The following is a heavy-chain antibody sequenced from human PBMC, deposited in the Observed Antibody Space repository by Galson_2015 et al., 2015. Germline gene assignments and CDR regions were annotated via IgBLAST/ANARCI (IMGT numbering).Heavy chain of an antibody. CDR1: GFTFSSYA. CDR3: AALWGSYRYETTSSFDY. J-gene: IGHJ4*02. CDR2: ISYDGSNK. V-gene: IGHV3-30-3*01. D-gene: IGHD3-16*02. Sequence: SLRLSCAASGFTFSSYAMHWVRQAPGKGLEWVAVISYDGSNKYYADSVKGRFTISRDNSKNRLYLQMNSLRAEDTAVYYCAALWGSYRYETTSSFDYWGQGTLVTVSS.